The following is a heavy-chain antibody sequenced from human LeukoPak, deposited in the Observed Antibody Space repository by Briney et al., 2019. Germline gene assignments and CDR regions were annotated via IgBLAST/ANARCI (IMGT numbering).Heavy chain of an antibody. CDR1: EFTFRSYW. Sequence: GGSLRLSCAASEFTFRSYWMHWVRQVPGKGLVWVSRINSDGTTTSYADSVKGRFTISRDNAKNTLYLQMNSLRAEDTAVYYCTRVLSMVRGVDVFDIWGQGTMVTVSS. CDR2: INSDGTTT. CDR3: TRVLSMVRGVDVFDI. V-gene: IGHV3-74*01. D-gene: IGHD3-10*01. J-gene: IGHJ3*02.